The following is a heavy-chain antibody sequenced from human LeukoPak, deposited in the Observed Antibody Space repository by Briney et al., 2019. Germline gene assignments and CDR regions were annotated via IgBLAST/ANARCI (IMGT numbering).Heavy chain of an antibody. CDR3: ITERDAYNTPYFYYMDV. V-gene: IGHV3-15*01. CDR1: GFTFSNAW. Sequence: GSLSLSCAASGFTFSNAWMNWVRQAPGKGLEWVGRIKSKTDGGTTDYAAPVKGRFTISRDDSKNMLYLEMISLKTEDSAVYYCITERDAYNTPYFYYMDVWGKGTTVTVSS. D-gene: IGHD5-24*01. J-gene: IGHJ6*03. CDR2: IKSKTDGGTT.